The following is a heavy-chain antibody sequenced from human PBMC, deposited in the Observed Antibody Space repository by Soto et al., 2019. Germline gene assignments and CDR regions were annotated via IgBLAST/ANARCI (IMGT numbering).Heavy chain of an antibody. CDR3: ARPTVGYFDL. CDR1: GYSFTSYW. Sequence: VESVKISCNGSGYSFTSYWISWVRQMPGKGLEWMGRIDPSDSYTNYSPSFQGHVTISADKSISTAYLQWSSLKASDTAMYYCARPTVGYFDLWGRGTLVTVSS. CDR2: IDPSDSYT. D-gene: IGHD2-15*01. J-gene: IGHJ2*01. V-gene: IGHV5-10-1*01.